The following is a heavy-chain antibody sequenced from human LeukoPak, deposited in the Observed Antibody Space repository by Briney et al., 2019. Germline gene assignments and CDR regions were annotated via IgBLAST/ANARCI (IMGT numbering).Heavy chain of an antibody. CDR3: ARDRNWAYYYGSGSYHLNWFDP. CDR1: GGTFSSYA. J-gene: IGHJ5*02. D-gene: IGHD3-10*01. Sequence: ASVKVSCKASGGTFSSYAISWVRQAPGQGLEWMGWISAYNGNTNYAQKLQGRVTMTTDTSTSTAYMELRSLRSDDTAVYYCARDRNWAYYYGSGSYHLNWFDPWGQGTLVTVSS. CDR2: ISAYNGNT. V-gene: IGHV1-18*01.